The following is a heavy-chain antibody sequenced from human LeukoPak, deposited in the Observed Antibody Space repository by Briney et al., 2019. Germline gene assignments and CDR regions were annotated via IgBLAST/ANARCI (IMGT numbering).Heavy chain of an antibody. Sequence: ASVKVSCKASGYTFTGYYMHWVRQAPGQGLEWMGWINPNSGGANYAQKFQGRVTMTRDTSISTAYMELSRLRSDDTAVHYCATGRGYCTSSSCPPSPFDYWGQGTLVTVSS. CDR1: GYTFTGYY. V-gene: IGHV1-2*02. J-gene: IGHJ4*02. CDR2: INPNSGGA. D-gene: IGHD2-2*01. CDR3: ATGRGYCTSSSCPPSPFDY.